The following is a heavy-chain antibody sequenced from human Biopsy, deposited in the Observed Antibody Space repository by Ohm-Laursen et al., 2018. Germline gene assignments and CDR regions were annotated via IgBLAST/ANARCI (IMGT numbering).Heavy chain of an antibody. CDR3: AKDVFGGFSGSTDYYTYYFDS. Sequence: SLRLSCTASGFTFSSFAMSWARQAPGKGLVWVSGISDSGGSTHYADSVKGRFSISRDTSKNTLYLQMNSLRAEDTAVYYCAKDVFGGFSGSTDYYTYYFDSWGQGTLVTVSS. V-gene: IGHV3-23*01. D-gene: IGHD3/OR15-3a*01. CDR2: ISDSGGST. CDR1: GFTFSSFA. J-gene: IGHJ4*02.